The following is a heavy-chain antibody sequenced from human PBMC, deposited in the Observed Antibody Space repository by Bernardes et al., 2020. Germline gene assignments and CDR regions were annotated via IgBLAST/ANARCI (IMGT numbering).Heavy chain of an antibody. CDR2: INPNSGGT. V-gene: IGHV1-2*04. J-gene: IGHJ6*01. CDR3: ARGDIVVVPAAIREPYYYYYGMDV. CDR1: GYTFTGYY. Sequence: ASVKVSCKASGYTFTGYYMHWVRQAPGQGLEWMGWINPNSGGTNYAQKFQGWVTMTRDTSISTAYMELSRLRSDDTAVYYCARGDIVVVPAAIREPYYYYYGMDVWGRGTTVTVSS. D-gene: IGHD2-2*01.